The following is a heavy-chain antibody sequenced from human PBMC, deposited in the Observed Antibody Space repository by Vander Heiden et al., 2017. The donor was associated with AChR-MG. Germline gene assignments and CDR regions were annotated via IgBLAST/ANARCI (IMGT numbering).Heavy chain of an antibody. CDR1: GFAYSNYG. Sequence: QVQLVESGGGVVQPGRSLRLSCPASGFAYSNYGTHVARQAPGKGLEWVAVIWYDGSNKYYADSVKGRFTISRDNSKNTLYLQMNSLRAEDTAVYYCARKLDNYYAMDVWGQGTTVTVSS. CDR2: IWYDGSNK. D-gene: IGHD6-6*01. J-gene: IGHJ6*02. V-gene: IGHV3-33*01. CDR3: ARKLDNYYAMDV.